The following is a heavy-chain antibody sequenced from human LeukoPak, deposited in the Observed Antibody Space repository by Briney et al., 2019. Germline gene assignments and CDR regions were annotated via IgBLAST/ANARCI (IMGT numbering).Heavy chain of an antibody. V-gene: IGHV1-46*03. D-gene: IGHD6-19*01. CDR2: INPSGGGT. CDR3: ARVKPSSSGHDH. Sequence: ASVKVSCKASGYSFTTYYVHWVRQAPGQGLEWMGIINPSGGGTNYAQKFQDRVTMTRDTSTGTVYMDLSSLRSDDTAVYYCARVKPSSSGHDHWGQGTLLTVSS. J-gene: IGHJ4*02. CDR1: GYSFTTYY.